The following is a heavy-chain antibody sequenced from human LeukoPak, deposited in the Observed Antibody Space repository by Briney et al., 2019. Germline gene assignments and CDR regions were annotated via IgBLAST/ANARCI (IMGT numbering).Heavy chain of an antibody. J-gene: IGHJ6*01. V-gene: IGHV3-11*01. CDR2: ISSSCRTI. CDR3: ATQGTTLYGMDV. D-gene: IGHD1-1*01. Sequence: GGSLRLSCASSGFTFSDYYMSWIRQAPGKGLEWVSYISSSCRTIYYADTVKGRFTISRDNPKNSLYLQMNSLRAEDTAVYYCATQGTTLYGMDVWGRGTTVTVSS. CDR1: GFTFSDYY.